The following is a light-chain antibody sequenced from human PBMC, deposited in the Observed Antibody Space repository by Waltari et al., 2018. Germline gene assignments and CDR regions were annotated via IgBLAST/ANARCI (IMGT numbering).Light chain of an antibody. CDR1: YSNIGNNY. V-gene: IGLV1-51*01. CDR3: GTWDTSLSADV. Sequence: QSVLTQPPSVSAAPGQKVTISCSGSYSNIGNNYVSWYQQLPGTAPRLLIYDNYKRPSGIPDRFSASKSGTSATLGITGLQTGDEADYYCGTWDTSLSADVFGTGTKVTVL. CDR2: DNY. J-gene: IGLJ1*01.